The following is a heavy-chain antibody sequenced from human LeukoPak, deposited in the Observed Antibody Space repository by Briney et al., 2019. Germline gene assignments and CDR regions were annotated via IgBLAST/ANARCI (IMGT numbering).Heavy chain of an antibody. CDR1: GFTFSSYA. V-gene: IGHV3-64D*06. Sequence: PGGSLRLSCSASGFTFSSYAMHWVRQAPGKGLEYVSAISSNGGSTYYADSVKGRFTISRDNSKNTLYLQMSSLRAEDTAVYYCVKDSGVVGATDYYFDYWGQGTLVTVSS. CDR2: ISSNGGST. CDR3: VKDSGVVGATDYYFDY. D-gene: IGHD1-26*01. J-gene: IGHJ4*02.